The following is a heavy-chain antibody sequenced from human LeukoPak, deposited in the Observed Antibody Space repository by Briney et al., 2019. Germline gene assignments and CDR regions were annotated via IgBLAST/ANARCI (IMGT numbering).Heavy chain of an antibody. CDR3: TKNQILDDTGSWYAY. J-gene: IGHJ4*02. CDR2: ISDGGGRT. CDR1: GFTSRTYA. V-gene: IGHV3-23*01. Sequence: GGSLRLSCGASGFTSRTYAMSWVRQAPGKGLEWVSGISDGGGRTFYAESVKGRFTVSRDNSKNTLYLRMSSLRAEDTAIYYCTKNQILDDTGSWYAYWGQGTLVTVSS. D-gene: IGHD6-13*01.